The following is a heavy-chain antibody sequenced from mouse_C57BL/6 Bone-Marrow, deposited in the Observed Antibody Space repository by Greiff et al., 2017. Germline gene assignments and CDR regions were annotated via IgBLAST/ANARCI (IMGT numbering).Heavy chain of an antibody. V-gene: IGHV1-55*01. J-gene: IGHJ2*01. Sequence: QVQLQQPGAELVKPGASVKMSCKASGYTFTSYWITWVKQRPGQGLEWIGDIYPGSGSTNYNEKFKGKATLTVDTSSSTAYMQLSSLTSEDSAVYYCARSPPYGSSLDYWGQGTTLTVSS. CDR2: IYPGSGST. D-gene: IGHD1-1*01. CDR1: GYTFTSYW. CDR3: ARSPPYGSSLDY.